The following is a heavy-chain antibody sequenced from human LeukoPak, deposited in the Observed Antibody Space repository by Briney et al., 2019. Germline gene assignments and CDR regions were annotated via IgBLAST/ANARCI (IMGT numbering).Heavy chain of an antibody. CDR1: GFTFDDYA. D-gene: IGHD5-24*01. CDR2: ISWDGGST. CDR3: AKGGYKYYYYYMDV. J-gene: IGHJ6*03. V-gene: IGHV3-43D*03. Sequence: GGSLRLSCAASGFTFDDYAMHWVRQAPGKGLEWVSLISWDGGSTYYADSVKGRFTISRDNSKNSLYLQMNSLRAEDTALYYCAKGGYKYYYYYMDVWGKGTTVTVSS.